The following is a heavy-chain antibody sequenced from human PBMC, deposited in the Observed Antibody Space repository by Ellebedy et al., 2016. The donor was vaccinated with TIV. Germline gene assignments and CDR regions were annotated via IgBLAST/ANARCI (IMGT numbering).Heavy chain of an antibody. D-gene: IGHD1-1*01. CDR2: MYPIGDT. CDR1: GDSVNNYY. J-gene: IGHJ6*02. V-gene: IGHV4-4*07. CDR3: ARAWKYYYYGLDV. Sequence: SETLSLTCIVSGDSVNNYYWTWIRKPAGEGLEWIGRMYPIGDTTYNPSLKSRVTMSVDTSKNPFSLKLSSVTAADTAVYFCARAWKYYYYGLDVWGQGTTVTVSS.